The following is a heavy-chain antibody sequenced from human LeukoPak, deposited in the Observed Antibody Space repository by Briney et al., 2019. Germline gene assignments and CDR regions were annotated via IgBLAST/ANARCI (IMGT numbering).Heavy chain of an antibody. CDR2: INHSGST. D-gene: IGHD1-26*01. J-gene: IGHJ4*02. Sequence: SETLSLTCAVCGGSFSGYYWSWIRQPPGKGLEWIGEINHSGSTNYNPSLKSRVTISVDTSKNQFSLRLSSATAADTAVYYCGRGVVGATALGYWGQGILVTVAS. CDR1: GGSFSGYY. V-gene: IGHV4-34*01. CDR3: GRGVVGATALGY.